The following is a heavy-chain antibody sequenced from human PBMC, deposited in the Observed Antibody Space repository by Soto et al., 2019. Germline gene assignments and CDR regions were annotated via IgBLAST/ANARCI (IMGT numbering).Heavy chain of an antibody. CDR2: IYYSGST. CDR3: ARGEGDILTGYYKAPPPYNWFDP. J-gene: IGHJ5*02. D-gene: IGHD3-9*01. V-gene: IGHV4-39*01. CDR1: GCSISSSSYY. Sequence: SETLSLTCTVSGCSISSSSYYWGWIRQPPGKGLEWIGSIYYSGSTYYNPSLKSRVTISVDTSKNQFSLKLSSVTAADTAVYYCARGEGDILTGYYKAPPPYNWFDPWGQGTLVTVSS.